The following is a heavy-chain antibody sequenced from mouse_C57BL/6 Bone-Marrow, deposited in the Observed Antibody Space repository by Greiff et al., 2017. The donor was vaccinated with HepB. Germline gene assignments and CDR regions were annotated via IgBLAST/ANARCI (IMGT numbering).Heavy chain of an antibody. V-gene: IGHV2-2*01. CDR3: ASGRNFAY. CDR2: IWSGGST. J-gene: IGHJ3*01. CDR1: GFSLTSYG. Sequence: QVQLKESGPGLVQPSQSLSITCTVSGFSLTSYGVHWVRQSPGKGLERLGVIWSGGSTDYNAAFISRLSISKDNSKSQVFFKMNSLQADDTAIYYCASGRNFAYWGQGTLVTVSA.